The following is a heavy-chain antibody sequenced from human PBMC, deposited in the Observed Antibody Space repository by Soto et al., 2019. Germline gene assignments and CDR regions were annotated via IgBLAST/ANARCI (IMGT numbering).Heavy chain of an antibody. V-gene: IGHV1-3*01. D-gene: IGHD1-1*01. J-gene: IGHJ6*01. CDR1: GYTFTTYS. CDR2: INGANGNT. Sequence: ASVEVSCKASGYTFTTYSMHWVHQAPGQRLEWLGSINGANGNTKYSQKFQGRVTITRDTSASTAYMEMSSLRSEDTDVYYCARAPGNYYYYYAMDVWGQGTTVTVSS. CDR3: ARAPGNYYYYYAMDV.